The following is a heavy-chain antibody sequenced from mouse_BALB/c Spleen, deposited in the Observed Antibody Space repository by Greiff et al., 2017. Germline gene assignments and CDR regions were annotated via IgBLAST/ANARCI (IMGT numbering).Heavy chain of an antibody. Sequence: VQVVESGPGLVAPSQSLSITCTVSGFSLTSYGVHWVRQPPGKGLEWLGVIWAGGSTNYNSALMSRLSISKDNSKSQVFLKMNSLQTDDTAMYYCAREAYGSSSFAYWGQGTLVTVSA. V-gene: IGHV2-9*02. CDR2: IWAGGST. J-gene: IGHJ3*01. CDR1: GFSLTSYG. D-gene: IGHD1-1*01. CDR3: AREAYGSSSFAY.